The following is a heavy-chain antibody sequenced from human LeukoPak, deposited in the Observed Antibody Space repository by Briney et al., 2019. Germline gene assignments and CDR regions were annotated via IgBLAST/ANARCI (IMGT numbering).Heavy chain of an antibody. CDR1: EFTFSTYC. Sequence: GGSLRLSCAASEFTFSTYCMHWVRQAPGKGLVWVSRINSDGTNTDYADSVKGRFTISRDNAKNTLYMQMNSLRVDDTAVYYCVRGGGTMIVVVYYFDYWGQGTLVTVSS. J-gene: IGHJ4*02. CDR3: VRGGGTMIVVVYYFDY. V-gene: IGHV3-74*01. D-gene: IGHD3-22*01. CDR2: INSDGTNT.